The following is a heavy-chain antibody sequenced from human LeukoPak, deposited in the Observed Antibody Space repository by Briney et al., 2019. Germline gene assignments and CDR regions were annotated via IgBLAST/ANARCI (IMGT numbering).Heavy chain of an antibody. Sequence: ASVKVSCKASGYTFTGYYMHWVRQAPGQGLEWRGRINPNSGGTNYAQKFQGRVTMTRDTSISTAYMELSRLRSDDTAVYYCARIYSSGWYDDYWGQGTMVTVSS. J-gene: IGHJ4*02. V-gene: IGHV1-2*06. CDR2: INPNSGGT. CDR1: GYTFTGYY. D-gene: IGHD6-19*01. CDR3: ARIYSSGWYDDY.